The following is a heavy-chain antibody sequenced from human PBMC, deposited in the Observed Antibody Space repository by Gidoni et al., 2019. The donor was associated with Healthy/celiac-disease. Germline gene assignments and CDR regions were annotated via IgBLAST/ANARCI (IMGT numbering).Heavy chain of an antibody. D-gene: IGHD4-17*01. CDR1: DFTFGAYA. Sequence: EVQLVESGGGLVQQGRSLRLSCTASDFTFGAYAMSWVRQAPGKGLEWVGFIRSKAYGGTTEYAASVKGRFTISRDDSKSIAYLQMNSLKTEDTAVYYCTREATVTTYPFDYWGQGTLVTVSS. CDR3: TREATVTTYPFDY. V-gene: IGHV3-49*04. CDR2: IRSKAYGGTT. J-gene: IGHJ4*02.